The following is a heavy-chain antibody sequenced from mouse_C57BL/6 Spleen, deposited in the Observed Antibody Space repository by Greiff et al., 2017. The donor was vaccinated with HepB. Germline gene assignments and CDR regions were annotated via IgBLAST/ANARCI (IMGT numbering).Heavy chain of an antibody. CDR1: GYTFTSYG. CDR3: ASSPITTVVATRAWFAY. CDR2: IYPRSGNT. J-gene: IGHJ3*01. V-gene: IGHV1-81*01. Sequence: QVQLKQSGAELARPGASVKLSCKASGYTFTSYGISWVKQRTGQGLEWIGEIYPRSGNTYYNEKFKGKATLTADKSSSTAYMELRSLTSEDSAVYFCASSPITTVVATRAWFAYWGQGTLVTVSA. D-gene: IGHD1-1*01.